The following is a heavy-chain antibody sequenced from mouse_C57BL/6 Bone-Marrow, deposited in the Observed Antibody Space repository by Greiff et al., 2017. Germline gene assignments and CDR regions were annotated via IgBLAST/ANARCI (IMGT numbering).Heavy chain of an antibody. CDR1: GFNIKDYY. Sequence: EVKVVESGAELVKPGASVKLSCTASGFNIKDYYMHWVKQRTEQGLEWIGRIDPEDGETKYAPKFQGKATITADTSSNTAYLQLSSLTSEDTAVYYCAREKTGSSYDFDYWGQGTTLTVSS. J-gene: IGHJ2*01. V-gene: IGHV14-2*01. CDR3: AREKTGSSYDFDY. D-gene: IGHD1-1*01. CDR2: IDPEDGET.